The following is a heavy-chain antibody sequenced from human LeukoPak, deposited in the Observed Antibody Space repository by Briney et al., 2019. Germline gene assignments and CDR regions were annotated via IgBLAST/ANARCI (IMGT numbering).Heavy chain of an antibody. J-gene: IGHJ4*02. V-gene: IGHV1-18*01. CDR1: GYTFTIYG. CDR2: ISAYNGNT. D-gene: IGHD6-19*01. CDR3: ARGLGIAVAGRSWAVREGFDY. Sequence: GASVKVSCKASGYTFTIYGISWVRQAPGQGLEWMGWISAYNGNTNYAQKLQGRVTMTTDTSTSTAYMELRSLRSDDTAVYYCARGLGIAVAGRSWAVREGFDYWGQGTLVTVSS.